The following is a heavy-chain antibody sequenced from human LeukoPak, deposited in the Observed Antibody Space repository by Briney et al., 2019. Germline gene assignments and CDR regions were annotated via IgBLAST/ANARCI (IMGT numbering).Heavy chain of an antibody. CDR1: GGSISSYY. CDR2: ISYSGCT. J-gene: IGHJ4*02. Sequence: SETLSLTCTVSGGSISSYYWSWIRQPPGKGLEWIGYISYSGCTNYNPSLKSRVTISVDTSKKQFSLKLSSVTAADTAVYYCARASGLLRFLEWLPAYFDYWGQGTQVTVSS. CDR3: ARASGLLRFLEWLPAYFDY. D-gene: IGHD3-3*01. V-gene: IGHV4-59*01.